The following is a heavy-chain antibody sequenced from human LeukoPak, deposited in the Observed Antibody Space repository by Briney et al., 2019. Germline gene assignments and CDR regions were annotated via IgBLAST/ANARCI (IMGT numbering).Heavy chain of an antibody. V-gene: IGHV1-3*01. CDR2: INAGNGNT. CDR3: ARVSRWVDYGDYFDY. CDR1: GYTFTSYA. Sequence: VASVKVSCKASGYTFTSYAMHWVRQAPGQRLEWMGWINAGNGNTKYSQKFQGRVTITRDTSASTAYMELSSLRSEDTAVYYCARVSRWVDYGDYFDYWGQGTLVTVSS. D-gene: IGHD4-17*01. J-gene: IGHJ4*02.